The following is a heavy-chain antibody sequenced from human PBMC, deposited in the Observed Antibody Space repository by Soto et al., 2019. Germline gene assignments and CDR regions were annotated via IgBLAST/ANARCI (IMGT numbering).Heavy chain of an antibody. CDR1: GYSLIGSY. V-gene: IGHV1-2*02. CDR3: SRVMTLTKQVLGGYYYDMDV. CDR2: INPNSGGT. D-gene: IGHD3-16*01. J-gene: IGHJ6*02. Sequence: ASVKVSCKASGYSLIGSYLHWVRQAPGQGPEWMGWINPNSGGTKYVQKFQGRVTMTRDTSISTVYLELSRLRSDDTAVYYCSRVMTLTKQVLGGYYYDMDVWGQGTTVTVSS.